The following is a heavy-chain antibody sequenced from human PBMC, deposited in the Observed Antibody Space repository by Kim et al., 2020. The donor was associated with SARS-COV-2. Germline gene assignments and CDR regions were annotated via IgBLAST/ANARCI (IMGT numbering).Heavy chain of an antibody. Sequence: GGSLRLSCVASGFVFSTYEMQWVRHAPGKGLEWVSYISGIGRTDYFADSVKGRFTISRDNDKNSVFLEMHSLRAADTAVYYCARVADLWSGYNGMDVWGQGTAVTV. D-gene: IGHD3-3*01. V-gene: IGHV3-48*03. J-gene: IGHJ6*02. CDR3: ARVADLWSGYNGMDV. CDR2: ISGIGRTD. CDR1: GFVFSTYE.